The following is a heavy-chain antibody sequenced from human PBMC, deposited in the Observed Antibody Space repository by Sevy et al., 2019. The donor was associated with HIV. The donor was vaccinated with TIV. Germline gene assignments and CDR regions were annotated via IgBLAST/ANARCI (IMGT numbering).Heavy chain of an antibody. CDR3: ARRYYYDSSGYFGYYFDY. V-gene: IGHV4-39*01. D-gene: IGHD3-22*01. Sequence: SETLSLTCTVSGGSISSSSYYWGWIRQPPGKGLEWIGSIYYSGSTYYNPSLKSRVTISVDTSKNQFSLKLSSVTAADTAVYYCARRYYYDSSGYFGYYFDYWGQRTLVTVSS. CDR1: GGSISSSSYY. J-gene: IGHJ4*02. CDR2: IYYSGST.